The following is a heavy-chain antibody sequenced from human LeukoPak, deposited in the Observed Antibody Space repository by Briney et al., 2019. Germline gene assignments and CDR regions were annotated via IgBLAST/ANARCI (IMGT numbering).Heavy chain of an antibody. V-gene: IGHV4-59*01. D-gene: IGHD1-26*01. J-gene: IGHJ4*02. CDR3: ASGRPLGFDY. CDR2: IYYSGTT. Sequence: SETLSLTCTVPADSISSYYWTWIRQPPGKGLEWIGYIYYSGTTNYNPSLKSRVTISVDTSKNQFSLKLSSVAAADTAVYYCASGRPLGFDYWGQGTLVTVSS. CDR1: ADSISSYY.